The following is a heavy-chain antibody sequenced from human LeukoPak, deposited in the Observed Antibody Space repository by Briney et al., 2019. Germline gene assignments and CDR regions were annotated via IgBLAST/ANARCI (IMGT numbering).Heavy chain of an antibody. CDR3: ASGSGDYGDPFDY. D-gene: IGHD4-17*01. CDR1: GFTFSSHW. CDR2: INGDGSET. Sequence: GGSLRLPCSASGFTFSSHWMHWVRQAPGKGPVWVARINGDGSETNYAGSVRGRFTISRDNAKSTLYLQMNSLRAEDTAVYYCASGSGDYGDPFDYWGQGTLVTVSS. V-gene: IGHV3-74*01. J-gene: IGHJ4*02.